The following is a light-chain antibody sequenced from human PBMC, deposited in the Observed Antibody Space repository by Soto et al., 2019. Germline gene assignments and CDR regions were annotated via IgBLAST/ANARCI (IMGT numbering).Light chain of an antibody. Sequence: EIVLTQSPGTLYSSPGQVAALSCLTSQSISSSYLAWYQQKPGQSPRLLIYAASSSATGIPDRFSGSGSGIDFTLTICGLEPEDFAVYYCQLYGGSHMFSFGQGTKLEIK. J-gene: IGKJ2*01. V-gene: IGKV3-20*01. CDR3: QLYGGSHMFS. CDR1: QSISSSY. CDR2: AAS.